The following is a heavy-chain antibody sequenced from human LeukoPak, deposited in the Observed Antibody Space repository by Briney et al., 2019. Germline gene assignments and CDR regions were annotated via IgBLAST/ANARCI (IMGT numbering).Heavy chain of an antibody. D-gene: IGHD2-15*01. J-gene: IGHJ4*02. CDR1: GYTFTSYD. Sequence: ASVKVSCKASGYTFTSYDINWVRQATGQGLEWMGWMNPNSGNTGYAQKFQGRVTMTRNTSISTAYMELSSLRSEDTAVYYCAGEGYCSGGSCHERFDYWGQGTLVTVSS. V-gene: IGHV1-8*01. CDR2: MNPNSGNT. CDR3: AGEGYCSGGSCHERFDY.